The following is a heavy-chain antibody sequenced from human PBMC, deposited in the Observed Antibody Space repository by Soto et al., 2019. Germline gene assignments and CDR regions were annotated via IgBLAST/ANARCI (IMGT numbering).Heavy chain of an antibody. V-gene: IGHV4-38-2*01. J-gene: IGHJ4*02. Sequence: WETLSLTCAVSGYSISSGYYWGWIRQPPGKGLEWIGSIYHSGSTYYNPSLKSRVTISVDTSKNQFSLKLSSVTAADTPVYYCAGIHHKVDYWGQGTLVTVSP. CDR2: IYHSGST. CDR3: AGIHHKVDY. D-gene: IGHD5-18*01. CDR1: GYSISSGYY.